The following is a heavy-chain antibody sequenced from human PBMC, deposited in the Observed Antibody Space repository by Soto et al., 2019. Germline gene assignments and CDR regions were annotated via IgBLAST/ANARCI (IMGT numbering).Heavy chain of an antibody. V-gene: IGHV4-30-4*01. CDR3: VREPDDITGDRIDA. D-gene: IGHD7-27*01. Sequence: LSLTCTVSGGSISGDYYWNWIRQAPGKGLEWIGYVYHTGSTYHNPSLKSRGSISVDTSNNQFSLKLSSVTAADTAVYFCVREPDDITGDRIDAWGQGTPVTVSS. CDR2: VYHTGST. CDR1: GGSISGDYY. J-gene: IGHJ5*02.